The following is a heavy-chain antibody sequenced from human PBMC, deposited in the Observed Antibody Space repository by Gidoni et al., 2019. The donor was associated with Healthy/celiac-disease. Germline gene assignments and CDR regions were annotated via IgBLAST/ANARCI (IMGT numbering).Heavy chain of an antibody. CDR1: GGSFSGYY. CDR3: ARGLGGYCSSTSCYLRYYYYGMDV. D-gene: IGHD2-2*01. Sequence: QVQLQRWGAGLLKPSETLSLTCAVYGGSFSGYYWSWIRQPPGKGLEWIGEINHSGSTNYNPSIKSRATISVDTSKNQFSLKLSSVTAADTAVYYCARGLGGYCSSTSCYLRYYYYGMDVWGQGTTVTVSS. CDR2: INHSGST. V-gene: IGHV4-34*01. J-gene: IGHJ6*02.